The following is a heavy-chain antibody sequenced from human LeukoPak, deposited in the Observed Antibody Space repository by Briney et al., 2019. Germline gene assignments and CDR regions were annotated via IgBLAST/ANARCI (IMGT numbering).Heavy chain of an antibody. CDR2: ISYDGSNK. J-gene: IGHJ4*02. D-gene: IGHD6-19*01. CDR3: ARGSDLYSSGWYPNFDY. CDR1: GFTFSRYA. V-gene: IGHV3-30*04. Sequence: GGSLRLSCAASGFTFSRYAMHWVRQAPGKGLEWVAVISYDGSNKYYADSVKGRFTISRDNSKNTLYLQMNSLRAEDTAVYYCARGSDLYSSGWYPNFDYWGQGTLVTVSS.